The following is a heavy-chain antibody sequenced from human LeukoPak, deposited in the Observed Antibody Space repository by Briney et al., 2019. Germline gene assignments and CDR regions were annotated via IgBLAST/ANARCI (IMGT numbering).Heavy chain of an antibody. CDR1: GFTFSNYG. D-gene: IGHD6-13*01. CDR3: ARDSGAAAGRGLDY. J-gene: IGHJ4*02. CDR2: MSYDGSNK. V-gene: IGHV3-30*03. Sequence: GGSLRLSCAASGFTFSNYGMHWVRQAPGKGLEWVAVMSYDGSNKYYADSVKGRFTISRDNSKNTLYLQMNSLRAEDTAVYYCARDSGAAAGRGLDYWGQGTLVTVSS.